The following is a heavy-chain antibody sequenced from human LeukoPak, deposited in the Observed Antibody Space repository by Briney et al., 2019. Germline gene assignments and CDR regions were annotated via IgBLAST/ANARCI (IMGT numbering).Heavy chain of an antibody. V-gene: IGHV1-69*13. J-gene: IGHJ3*02. CDR2: IIPIFGTA. CDR1: GGTFSSFA. CDR3: ARDPPGTNDAFDI. Sequence: SVKVSCKASGGTFSSFAISWVRQAPGQGLEWMGGIIPIFGTANYAQKFQGRVTITADESTSTAYMELSSLRSEDTAVYYCARDPPGTNDAFDIWGQGTMVTVSS. D-gene: IGHD4-17*01.